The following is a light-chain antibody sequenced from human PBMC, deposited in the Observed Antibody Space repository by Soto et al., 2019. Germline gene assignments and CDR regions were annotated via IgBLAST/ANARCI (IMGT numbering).Light chain of an antibody. J-gene: IGKJ4*01. CDR3: HQSYSTPLT. CDR1: QSISNY. Sequence: DIQMTQSPSSLSASVGNIFTITCRASQSISNYLNWYQQKPGKAPKLLIYAASSLQSGVPSRFSGSGSGTDFTLTISSLQTEDFATYYCHQSYSTPLTFGGGTKVDIK. CDR2: AAS. V-gene: IGKV1-39*01.